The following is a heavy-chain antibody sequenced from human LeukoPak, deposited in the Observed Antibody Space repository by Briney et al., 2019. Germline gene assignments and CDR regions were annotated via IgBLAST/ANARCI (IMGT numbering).Heavy chain of an antibody. D-gene: IGHD3-3*01. Sequence: PGGSLRLSCAASGFTFSSYSMNWVRQAPGKGLEWVSYISSSSSTIYYADSVKGRFTISRDNAKNSLYLQMNSLRAEDTAVYYCARGFSKPARGAFDIWGQGTMVTVSS. J-gene: IGHJ3*02. CDR1: GFTFSSYS. V-gene: IGHV3-48*01. CDR2: ISSSSSTI. CDR3: ARGFSKPARGAFDI.